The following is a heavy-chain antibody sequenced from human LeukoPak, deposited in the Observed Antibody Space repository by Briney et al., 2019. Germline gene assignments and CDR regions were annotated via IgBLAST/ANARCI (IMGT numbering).Heavy chain of an antibody. CDR3: ARWSGSYFYFDY. D-gene: IGHD1-26*01. V-gene: IGHV4-61*01. CDR2: IYYSGSA. J-gene: IGHJ4*02. Sequence: SETLSLTCTVSGGSVSSGSYYWSWIRQPPGKGLEWIGYIYYSGSANYNPSLKSRVTISVDTSKNQFSLKLSSVTAADTAVYYCARWSGSYFYFDYWGQGTLVTVSS. CDR1: GGSVSSGSYY.